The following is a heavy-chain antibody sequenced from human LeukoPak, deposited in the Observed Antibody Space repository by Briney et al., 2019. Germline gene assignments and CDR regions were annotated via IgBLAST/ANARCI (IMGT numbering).Heavy chain of an antibody. CDR2: IKQDGSDK. Sequence: GRSLRLSCAASGFTFSTYWMSWVRQAPGKGLEWVASIKQDGSDKYYVDSVKGRFTMSRDNAKNSLYLQMNSLRAEDTAVYYCARDSDDRSWNGLFDYWGQGTLVTVSS. CDR1: GFTFSTYW. CDR3: ARDSDDRSWNGLFDY. D-gene: IGHD6-13*01. J-gene: IGHJ4*02. V-gene: IGHV3-7*01.